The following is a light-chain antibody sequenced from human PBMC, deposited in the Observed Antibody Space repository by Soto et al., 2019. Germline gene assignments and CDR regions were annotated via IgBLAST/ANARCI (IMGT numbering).Light chain of an antibody. J-gene: IGKJ1*01. CDR3: QQYNSWPPTWT. V-gene: IGKV3-15*01. CDR2: GAS. CDR1: QSVSSN. Sequence: EIVMTQSPATLSVSPGERATLSCRASQSVSSNLAWYQQKPGQGPRLLIYGASTRATGIPARFSGSGSGTDFILTISSLQSEDVAVYYCQQYNSWPPTWTFGQGTKVEI.